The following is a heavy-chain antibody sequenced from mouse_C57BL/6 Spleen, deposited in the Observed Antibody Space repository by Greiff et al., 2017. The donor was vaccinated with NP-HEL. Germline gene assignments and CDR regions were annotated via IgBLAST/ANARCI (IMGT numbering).Heavy chain of an antibody. CDR3: TRTVVATREYYFDY. CDR2: IYPGNSDT. Sequence: EVKLVESGTVLARPGASVKMSCKTSGYTFTSYWMHWVKQRPGQGLEWIGAIYPGNSDTSYNQKFKGKAKLTAVTSASTAYMELSSLTNEDSAVYYCTRTVVATREYYFDYWGQGTTLTVSS. CDR1: GYTFTSYW. V-gene: IGHV1-5*01. D-gene: IGHD1-1*01. J-gene: IGHJ2*01.